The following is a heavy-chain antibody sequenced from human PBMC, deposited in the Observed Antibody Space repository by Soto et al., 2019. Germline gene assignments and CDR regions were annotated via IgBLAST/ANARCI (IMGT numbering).Heavy chain of an antibody. D-gene: IGHD2-2*01. V-gene: IGHV1-46*01. CDR3: ARGKYQLLFGSSGDWFDP. CDR1: GYTFTSYY. J-gene: IGHJ5*02. CDR2: INPSGGST. Sequence: GASVKVSRKASGYTFTSYYMHWVRQAPGQGLEWMGIINPSGGSTSYAQKFQGRVTMTRDTSTSTVYMELSSLRSEDTAVYYCARGKYQLLFGSSGDWFDPWGQGTLVTVSS.